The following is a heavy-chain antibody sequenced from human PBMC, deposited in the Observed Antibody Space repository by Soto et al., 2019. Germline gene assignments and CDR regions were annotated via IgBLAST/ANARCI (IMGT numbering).Heavy chain of an antibody. D-gene: IGHD3-3*01. CDR3: AHRVLRTVFGLVTTTAIYFDF. Sequence: QITLNESGPTQVNPRQTLTLTCTFSGFSLTTSGVGVGWIRQSPGKAPEWLALIYWDDDKRYSPSLKSRLTITKDSSKNQVVLTTADLDPADTATYDCAHRVLRTVFGLVTTTAIYFDFWGQGTPVAVSS. CDR1: GFSLTTSGVG. J-gene: IGHJ4*02. V-gene: IGHV2-5*02. CDR2: IYWDDDK.